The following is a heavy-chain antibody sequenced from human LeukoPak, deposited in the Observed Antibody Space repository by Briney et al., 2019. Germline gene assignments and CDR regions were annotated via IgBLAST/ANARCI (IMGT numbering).Heavy chain of an antibody. D-gene: IGHD6-19*01. CDR3: ARDRQQRLGRGAFDI. CDR2: IYYSGST. CDR1: GGSFSSYY. J-gene: IGHJ3*02. Sequence: SESLSLTCTVSGGSFSSYYRSWIRQPPGKGLEWVGSIYYSGSTNYNPSLKSRVTISVDASKNQSTLKLISVTAADTAVYYCARDRQQRLGRGAFDIWGQGTMVTVSS. V-gene: IGHV4-59*01.